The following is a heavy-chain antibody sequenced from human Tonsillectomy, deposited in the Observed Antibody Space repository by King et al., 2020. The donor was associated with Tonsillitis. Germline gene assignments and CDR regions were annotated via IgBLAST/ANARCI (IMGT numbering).Heavy chain of an antibody. J-gene: IGHJ6*03. CDR1: GDRVSSNSAA. Sequence: VQLQQSGPGLVKPSQTLSLTCAISGDRVSSNSAAWNWIRQSPSRGLEWLGRTYYRAKWYNDYAGTGKSRITINPDTSKNQFSLQLNSVTPEDTAVYYCARGIAARHYYYYYMDVWGKGTMVTVSS. D-gene: IGHD6-6*01. CDR3: ARGIAARHYYYYYMDV. CDR2: TYYRAKWYN. V-gene: IGHV6-1*01.